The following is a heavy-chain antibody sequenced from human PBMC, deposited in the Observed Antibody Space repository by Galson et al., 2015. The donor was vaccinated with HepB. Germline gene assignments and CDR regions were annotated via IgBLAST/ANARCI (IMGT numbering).Heavy chain of an antibody. D-gene: IGHD3-9*01. CDR2: ISGSGGST. CDR3: AKDPERYFDWLLSGSYFDY. CDR1: GFTFSSYA. V-gene: IGHV3-23*01. J-gene: IGHJ4*02. Sequence: LRLSCAASGFTFSSYAMSWVRQAPGKGLEWVSAISGSGGSTYYADSVKGRFTISRDNSKNTLYLQMNSLRAEDTAVYYCAKDPERYFDWLLSGSYFDYWGQGTLVTVPS.